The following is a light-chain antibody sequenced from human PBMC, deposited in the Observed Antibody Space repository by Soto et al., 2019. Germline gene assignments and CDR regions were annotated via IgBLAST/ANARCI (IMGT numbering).Light chain of an antibody. J-gene: IGKJ5*01. Sequence: EIGMTQSPATLSVSPGERGTLSCRASPSVSSNLAWYQQKPGQAPRLLIYGASNRATGIPARFSGSRSGTEFTLTISSLQSEDFAVYYCQQYNNWPPTFGQGTRLEIK. CDR2: GAS. V-gene: IGKV3-15*01. CDR1: PSVSSN. CDR3: QQYNNWPPT.